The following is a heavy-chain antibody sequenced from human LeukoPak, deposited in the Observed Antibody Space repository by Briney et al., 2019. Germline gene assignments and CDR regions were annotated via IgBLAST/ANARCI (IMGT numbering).Heavy chain of an antibody. Sequence: SETLSLTCAVSGGSISSSANYWGWIRQPPGKGLEWIGSIYSSGGTYYNASLASRVTISVDTSKSQFSLRLSSVTAADTAVYYCARLLAAAGKTFDYWGQGTLVTVSS. CDR2: IYSSGGT. CDR1: GGSISSSANY. D-gene: IGHD6-13*01. CDR3: ARLLAAAGKTFDY. J-gene: IGHJ4*02. V-gene: IGHV4-39*01.